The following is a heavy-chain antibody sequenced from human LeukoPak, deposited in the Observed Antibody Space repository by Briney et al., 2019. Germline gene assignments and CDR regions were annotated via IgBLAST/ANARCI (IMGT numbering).Heavy chain of an antibody. D-gene: IGHD3-10*01. CDR3: ARDYGSGTSYNPFDY. V-gene: IGHV3-48*02. J-gene: IGHJ4*02. Sequence: QAGGSLRLSCAASGFTFSSYSMNWVRQAPGKGLEWVSYISSTSSIIYYADSVRGRVTISRDNAKNSLFLQMNSLRDEDTAVYYCARDYGSGTSYNPFDYLGQGTLVTVSS. CDR1: GFTFSSYS. CDR2: ISSTSSII.